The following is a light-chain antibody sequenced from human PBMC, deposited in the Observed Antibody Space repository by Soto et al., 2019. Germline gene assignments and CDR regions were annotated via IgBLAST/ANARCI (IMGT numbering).Light chain of an antibody. CDR1: QSISSY. J-gene: IGKJ1*01. Sequence: DTPFTKSPSSLAADTGRRFTITCPASQSISSYLNWYQQKPGKAPKLLIYAASSLQSGVPSRFSGSGSGTDFTLTISSLQPEDFATYYCQQSYSTPATFGQGTKVDNK. CDR3: QQSYSTPAT. V-gene: IGKV1-39*01. CDR2: AAS.